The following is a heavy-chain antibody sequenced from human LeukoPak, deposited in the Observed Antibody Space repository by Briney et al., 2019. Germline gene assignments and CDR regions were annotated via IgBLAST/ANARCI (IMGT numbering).Heavy chain of an antibody. J-gene: IGHJ4*02. D-gene: IGHD1-26*01. Sequence: ASVKVSCKASGYTLNTYGLNWVRQAPGQGLEWMGWISAFNGNTNYAQKSQGRVTMTTDPSTTTGYMELRSLKSDDTAVYFCATGIRWDFDYWGQGTLVAVSS. CDR3: ATGIRWDFDY. V-gene: IGHV1-18*01. CDR2: ISAFNGNT. CDR1: GYTLNTYG.